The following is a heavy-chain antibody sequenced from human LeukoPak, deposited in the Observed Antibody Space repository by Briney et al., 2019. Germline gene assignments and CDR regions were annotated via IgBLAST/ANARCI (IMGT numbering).Heavy chain of an antibody. CDR3: ARDSGGTAMVIAGAFDI. Sequence: EGSLRLSCAASGFTFSSYAMHWVRQAPGKGLEWVAVISYDGSNKYYADSVKGRFTISRDNSKNTLYLQMNSLRAEDTAVYYCARDSGGTAMVIAGAFDIWGQGTMVTVSS. V-gene: IGHV3-30-3*01. D-gene: IGHD5-18*01. J-gene: IGHJ3*02. CDR1: GFTFSSYA. CDR2: ISYDGSNK.